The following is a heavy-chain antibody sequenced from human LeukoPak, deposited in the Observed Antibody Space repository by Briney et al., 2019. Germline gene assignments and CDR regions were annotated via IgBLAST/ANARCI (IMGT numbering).Heavy chain of an antibody. V-gene: IGHV3-66*01. D-gene: IGHD1-26*01. CDR3: VKGHSGYVDY. CDR1: GFTVSSNY. Sequence: GGSLRLSCAASGFTVSSNYMSWVRQAPGKGLEWVSIIYSGGSTYYADSVKGRFTISRDNSKNTLYLQMSSLRAEDTAVYYCVKGHSGYVDYWGQGTLVTVSS. CDR2: IYSGGST. J-gene: IGHJ4*02.